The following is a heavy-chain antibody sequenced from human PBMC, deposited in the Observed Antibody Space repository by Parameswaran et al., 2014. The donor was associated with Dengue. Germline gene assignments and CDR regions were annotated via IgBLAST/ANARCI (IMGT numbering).Heavy chain of an antibody. CDR3: ARATTVTGYYYYYGMDV. Sequence: VRQMPGKGLEWIGSIYYSGSTYYNPSLKSRVTISVDTSKNQFSLKLSSVTAADTAVYYCARATTVTGYYYYYGMDVWGQGTTVTVSS. V-gene: IGHV4-39*01. CDR2: IYYSGST. J-gene: IGHJ6*02. D-gene: IGHD4-17*01.